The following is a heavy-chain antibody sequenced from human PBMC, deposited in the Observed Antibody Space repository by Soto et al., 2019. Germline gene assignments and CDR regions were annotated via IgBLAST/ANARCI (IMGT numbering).Heavy chain of an antibody. Sequence: SVKVSCKAAGFTFTGYYMHWVRQAPGHGREWMVWTKLKSGGTNYAQKLQGRVTMTTDKPTSTAYMELSSLRSDDTAVYYCAGGRSWHGWDIAADGPRLYYYYYGMDVWGQGTTVTVSS. V-gene: IGHV1-2*02. J-gene: IGHJ6*02. CDR1: GFTFTGYY. D-gene: IGHD6-13*01. CDR3: AGGRSWHGWDIAADGPRLYYYYYGMDV. CDR2: TKLKSGGT.